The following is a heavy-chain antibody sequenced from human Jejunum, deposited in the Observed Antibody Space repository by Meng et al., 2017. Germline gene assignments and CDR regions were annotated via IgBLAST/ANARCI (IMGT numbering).Heavy chain of an antibody. CDR2: LKSKAAGGPT. V-gene: IGHV3-15*01. CDR3: TADLPGGVSDYFDY. Sequence: GESLKISCAASGCTFNRAWMSWVRQAPGKGLEWVGRLKSKAAGGPTDYAAPVNGRFTISRDESKNTFYVQMNSLKTEDTAVYYCTADLPGGVSDYFDYWGQGILVTVSS. J-gene: IGHJ4*02. CDR1: GCTFNRAW. D-gene: IGHD2-8*02.